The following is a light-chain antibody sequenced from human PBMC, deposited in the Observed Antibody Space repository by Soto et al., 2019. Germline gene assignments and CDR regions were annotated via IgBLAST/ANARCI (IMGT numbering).Light chain of an antibody. J-gene: IGLJ3*02. CDR2: EVS. CDR1: SSDVGGYRF. CDR3: SSKSSGSTPML. Sequence: QSALTQPASVSGSPGQSITISCTGTSSDVGGYRFVSWYQHHPGEAPKLIFYEVSNRPSGVSSRFSGSKSGNTASLTISGLQAEDESLYYCSSKSSGSTPMLFGGGTKLTVL. V-gene: IGLV2-14*01.